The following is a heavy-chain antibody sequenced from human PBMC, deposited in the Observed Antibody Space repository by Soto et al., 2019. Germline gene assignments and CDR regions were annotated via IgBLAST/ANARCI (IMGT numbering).Heavy chain of an antibody. CDR2: ISHTGST. CDR3: ARAVAPYLGTWFDP. Sequence: PSETLSLTCAVSGGSISSGYSYSLSWIRQPPGKGLEWIGSISHTGSTSYNPSLKGRVTMSVDKSKNQFSLKLSSVTAADMAVYYCARAVAPYLGTWFDPWGQGTLVTVS. CDR1: GGSISSGYSYS. D-gene: IGHD3-16*01. V-gene: IGHV4-30-2*01. J-gene: IGHJ5*02.